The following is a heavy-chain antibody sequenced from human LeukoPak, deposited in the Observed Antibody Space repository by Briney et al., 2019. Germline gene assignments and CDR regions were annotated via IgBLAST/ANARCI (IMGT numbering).Heavy chain of an antibody. CDR1: GFTFDDYS. Sequence: PGGSLRLSCAASGFTFDDYSMHWVRQGPGKGLEWVSVISWDGGSTSYADSVKGRFTISRDNSKNSLYLLMNSLRSEDSALYYCAKDRGGVDYWGQGTLVTASS. D-gene: IGHD3-16*01. CDR3: AKDRGGVDY. V-gene: IGHV3-43*01. CDR2: ISWDGGST. J-gene: IGHJ4*02.